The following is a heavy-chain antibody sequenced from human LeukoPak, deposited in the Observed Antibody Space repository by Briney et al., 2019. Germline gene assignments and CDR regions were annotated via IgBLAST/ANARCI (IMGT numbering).Heavy chain of an antibody. D-gene: IGHD1-26*01. V-gene: IGHV3-23*01. CDR1: GSTFSTYP. J-gene: IGHJ4*02. Sequence: PGESLRLSCTASGSTFSTYPMTWVRQAPGQGLEWVSAISGNSVTIYYADSVKGRFTISRDNSKNTLYPQMYSLRAEDTAVYYCAKILSGTYSFDLWGQGTLVTVSS. CDR3: AKILSGTYSFDL. CDR2: ISGNSVTI.